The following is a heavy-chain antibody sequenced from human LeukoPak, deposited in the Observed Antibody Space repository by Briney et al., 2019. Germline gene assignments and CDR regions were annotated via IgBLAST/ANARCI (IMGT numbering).Heavy chain of an antibody. CDR2: IYYSGST. V-gene: IGHV4-39*07. Sequence: PSETLSLTCTVSDDSISSSSYYWGWIRQPPGKGLEWIGNIYYSGSTYYNPSLKSRVTISVDTSKNQFSLKLSSVTAADTAVYYCARGYCSGGTCYPFDYRGQGTLVTVSS. J-gene: IGHJ4*02. D-gene: IGHD2-15*01. CDR3: ARGYCSGGTCYPFDY. CDR1: DDSISSSSYY.